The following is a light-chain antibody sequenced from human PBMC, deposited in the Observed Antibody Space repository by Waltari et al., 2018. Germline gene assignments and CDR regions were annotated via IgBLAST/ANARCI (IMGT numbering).Light chain of an antibody. Sequence: DIRMTQSPPSLSASVGDRATTTCQASQNTHKYLNWFQQKPGKAPKLLISDASNLQTGVPSRFSGRGSGTDFTLTISSLQPEDIATYYCQQYDNLPPLTFGGGTKVELK. V-gene: IGKV1-33*01. CDR2: DAS. CDR1: QNTHKY. J-gene: IGKJ4*01. CDR3: QQYDNLPPLT.